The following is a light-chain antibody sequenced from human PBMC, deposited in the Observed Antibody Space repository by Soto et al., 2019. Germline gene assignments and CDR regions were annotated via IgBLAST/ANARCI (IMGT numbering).Light chain of an antibody. V-gene: IGLV2-14*01. J-gene: IGLJ3*02. Sequence: QSALTQPASVSGSPGQSITISCTGTSSDVGGYNYVSWYQQHPGKAPKLMIYEVSNRPSGVSNRFSGSKSGNTASLTISGLQDEDEADYYCSSYTRSSTLWVFGGGTKLTVL. CDR3: SSYTRSSTLWV. CDR2: EVS. CDR1: SSDVGGYNY.